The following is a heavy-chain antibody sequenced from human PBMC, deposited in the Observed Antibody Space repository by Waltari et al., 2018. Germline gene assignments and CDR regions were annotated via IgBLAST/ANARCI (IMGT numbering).Heavy chain of an antibody. CDR1: GLIFSKYW. CDR3: ARRKTDYGDYYFDY. CDR2: IKQAGSYK. Sequence: EVQLVESGGDLVQPGGSLRLSCAATGLIFSKYWMTWVRQDPGKWLCCVANIKQAGSYKYYVSAVKGRFTISRDNANNSLYLQMNTLRVEDTAIYFCARRKTDYGDYYFDYWGPGTLVTVSS. V-gene: IGHV3-7*01. J-gene: IGHJ4*02. D-gene: IGHD2-21*02.